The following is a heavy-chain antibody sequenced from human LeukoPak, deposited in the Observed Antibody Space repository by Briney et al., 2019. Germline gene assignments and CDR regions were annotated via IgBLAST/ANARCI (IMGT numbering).Heavy chain of an antibody. Sequence: SETLSLTCTVSGGSISSGDYYWSWIRQPPGKGLEWIGYIYYSGSTNYNPSLKSRVTISVDTSKNQFSLKLSSVTAADTAVYYCARGVNHYYDSSGYWVHFDYWGQGTLVTVSS. V-gene: IGHV4-61*08. CDR2: IYYSGST. CDR3: ARGVNHYYDSSGYWVHFDY. CDR1: GGSISSGDYY. D-gene: IGHD3-22*01. J-gene: IGHJ4*02.